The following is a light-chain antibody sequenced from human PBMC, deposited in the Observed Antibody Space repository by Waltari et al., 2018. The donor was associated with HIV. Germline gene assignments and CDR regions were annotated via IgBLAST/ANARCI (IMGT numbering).Light chain of an antibody. CDR2: GAS. V-gene: IGKV3D-15*01. J-gene: IGKJ1*01. CDR3: QQYLDWPPWT. Sequence: EILMTQSPATLSVSPGERATFSCRAGQNIGDRLAWYQQKPGQAPRLLIYGASSRNPGIPARFIGRGSGTEFTLIISRLQSEDVAVYYCQQYLDWPPWTFGQGTKVEI. CDR1: QNIGDR.